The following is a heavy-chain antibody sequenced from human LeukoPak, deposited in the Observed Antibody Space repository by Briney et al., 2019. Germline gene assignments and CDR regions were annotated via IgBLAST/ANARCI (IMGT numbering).Heavy chain of an antibody. J-gene: IGHJ3*02. CDR2: INAGNGNT. V-gene: IGHV1-3*01. CDR3: ATQAQILDAFDI. Sequence: ASVKVSCKASGYTFTSYAMHWVRQAPGQRLEWMGWINAGNGNTKYSQKFQGRVTITRDTSASTAYMELSSLRSEDTAVYYCATQAQILDAFDIWGQRTMVTVSS. CDR1: GYTFTSYA.